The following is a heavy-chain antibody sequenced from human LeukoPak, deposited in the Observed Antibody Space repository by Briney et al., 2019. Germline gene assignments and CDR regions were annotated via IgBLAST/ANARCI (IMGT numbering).Heavy chain of an antibody. D-gene: IGHD1-26*01. V-gene: IGHV1-18*01. CDR3: ARSPLREWEPRFADY. Sequence: GASVKVPCKTSGYTFTTYGLTWVRQAPGQGLEWMGWISAYNGDTNYAQKLQGRVTMTTDTSTSTAYMELRSLKSDDTAVYYCARSPLREWEPRFADYWGQGTLVTVSS. J-gene: IGHJ4*02. CDR2: ISAYNGDT. CDR1: GYTFTTYG.